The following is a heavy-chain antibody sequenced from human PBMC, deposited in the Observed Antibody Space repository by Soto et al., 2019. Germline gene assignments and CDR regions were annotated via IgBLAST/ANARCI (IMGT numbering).Heavy chain of an antibody. CDR2: IYYSGST. J-gene: IGHJ5*02. D-gene: IGHD6-19*01. Sequence: PSETLSLTCTVSGGSISSYYWSWIRQPPGKGLEWIGYIYYSGSTNYNPSLKSRVTISVDTSKNQFSLKLSSVTAADTAVYYCARLKKQSARWFDPWGQGTLVTVS. V-gene: IGHV4-59*08. CDR1: GGSISSYY. CDR3: ARLKKQSARWFDP.